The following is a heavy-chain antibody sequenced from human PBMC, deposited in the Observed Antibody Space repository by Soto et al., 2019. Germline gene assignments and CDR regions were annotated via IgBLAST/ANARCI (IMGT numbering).Heavy chain of an antibody. CDR1: GFTFSSYA. V-gene: IGHV3-23*01. Sequence: GGSLRLSCAASGFTFSSYAMSWVRQSPGKGLEWVSAISGSGGSTYYADSVKGRFTISRDNSKNTLYLQMNSLRAGDTAVYYCAKAATDYDFWSGSPYGMDVWGQGTTVTVSS. D-gene: IGHD3-3*01. CDR2: ISGSGGST. CDR3: AKAATDYDFWSGSPYGMDV. J-gene: IGHJ6*02.